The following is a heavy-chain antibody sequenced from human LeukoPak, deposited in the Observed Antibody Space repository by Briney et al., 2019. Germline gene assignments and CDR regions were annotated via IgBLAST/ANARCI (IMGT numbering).Heavy chain of an antibody. CDR1: AGSIRNYF. Sequence: SETLSLTCSVSAGSIRNYFWSWIRQPPGKALEWIGYIYYSGSANYNPSLKSRVTISVDTSKNQFSLNLSSVTAADTAVYYCARKSFHTSSYDYWGQGTLVTVSS. CDR3: ARKSFHTSSYDY. J-gene: IGHJ4*02. CDR2: IYYSGSA. V-gene: IGHV4-59*01. D-gene: IGHD2-2*01.